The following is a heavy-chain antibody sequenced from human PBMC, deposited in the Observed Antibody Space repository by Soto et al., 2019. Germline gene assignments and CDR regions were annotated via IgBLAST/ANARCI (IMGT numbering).Heavy chain of an antibody. Sequence: SETLSLTCTVSGGSISSYYWSWIRQPPGKGLEWIGYIYYSGSTNYNPSLKSRVTISVDTSKNQFSLKLSSVTAADTAVYYCARDREGYIGRGWCCWGQGTLVTVSS. J-gene: IGHJ4*02. V-gene: IGHV4-59*01. CDR1: GGSISSYY. CDR3: ARDREGYIGRGWCC. CDR2: IYYSGST. D-gene: IGHD6-19*01.